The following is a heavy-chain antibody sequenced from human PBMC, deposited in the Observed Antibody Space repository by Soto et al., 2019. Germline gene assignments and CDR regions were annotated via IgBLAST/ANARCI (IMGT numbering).Heavy chain of an antibody. J-gene: IGHJ5*02. CDR3: ARVKRNYARWFDP. D-gene: IGHD1-7*01. CDR1: GGSFSGYY. CDR2: INHSGST. Sequence: SETLSLTCAVYGGSFSGYYWSWIRQPPGKGLEWIGEINHSGSTNYNPSLKSRVTISVDTSKNQFSLKLSSVTAADTAVYYCARVKRNYARWFDPWGQGTLVTVSS. V-gene: IGHV4-34*01.